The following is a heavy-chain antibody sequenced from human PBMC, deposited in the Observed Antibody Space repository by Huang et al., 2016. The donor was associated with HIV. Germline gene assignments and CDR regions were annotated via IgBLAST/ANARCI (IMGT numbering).Heavy chain of an antibody. D-gene: IGHD3-10*01. Sequence: QLLLQESGPGLVKPSEAQALTCAVSGGSCRSSDYHRGWIRQPPGTGLEWSGRMYYKVSPHYLPSLKVRVTSAVDPSKNLFFLNLTAMTAADTAVYYWARHREGPVAYYSGWGSHLNYMDVWGRGRTVGVSS. CDR1: GGSCRSSDYH. CDR3: ARHREGPVAYYSGWGSHLNYMDV. V-gene: IGHV4-39*01. J-gene: IGHJ6*03. CDR2: MYYKVSP.